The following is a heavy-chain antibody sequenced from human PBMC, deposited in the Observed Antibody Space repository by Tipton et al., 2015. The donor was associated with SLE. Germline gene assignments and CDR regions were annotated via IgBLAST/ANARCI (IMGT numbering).Heavy chain of an antibody. V-gene: IGHV4-39*07. Sequence: TLSLTCTVSGGSISSSSYYWGWIRQPPGKGLEWIGSIYYSGSTYYNPSLKSRVTISVDTSKNQFSLKLSSVTAADTAVYYCARSNYYGLGNLRGGYYYYGRDVWSQGTTVTVSS. CDR3: ARSNYYGLGNLRGGYYYYGRDV. CDR2: IYYSGST. J-gene: IGHJ6*02. CDR1: GGSISSSSYY. D-gene: IGHD3-10*01.